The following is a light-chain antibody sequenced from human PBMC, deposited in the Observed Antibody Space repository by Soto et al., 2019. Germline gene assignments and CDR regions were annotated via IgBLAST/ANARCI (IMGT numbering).Light chain of an antibody. Sequence: QSVLTQPPSVSGAPGQRVTISCTGSSSNIGAGYDVHWYQQLPGTAPKLLIYGNSNRPSGVPDRFSGSKSGTSASLAITGLQAEDEADYYCQSYDSSLSGSGVFGGGTKVTVL. V-gene: IGLV1-40*01. CDR1: SSNIGAGYD. J-gene: IGLJ3*02. CDR2: GNS. CDR3: QSYDSSLSGSGV.